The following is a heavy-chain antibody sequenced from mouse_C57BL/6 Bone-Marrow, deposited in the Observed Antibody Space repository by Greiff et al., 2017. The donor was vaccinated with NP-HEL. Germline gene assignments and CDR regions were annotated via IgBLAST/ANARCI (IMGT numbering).Heavy chain of an antibody. CDR1: GYTFTSYD. Sequence: VQLQQSGPELVKPGASVKLSCKASGYTFTSYDINWVKQMPGQGLEWIGWIYPRDGSTKYNEKFKGKATLTVDTSSSTAYMELHSLTSEDSAVYFCASGGGYYAMDYWGQGTSVTVSS. CDR2: IYPRDGST. J-gene: IGHJ4*01. V-gene: IGHV1-85*01. CDR3: ASGGGYYAMDY.